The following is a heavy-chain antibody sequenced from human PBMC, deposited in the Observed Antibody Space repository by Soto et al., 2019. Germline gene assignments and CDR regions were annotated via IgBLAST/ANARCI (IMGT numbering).Heavy chain of an antibody. D-gene: IGHD3-22*01. CDR3: ARAPADYYDSSGYYPY. V-gene: IGHV1-69*13. J-gene: IGHJ4*02. Sequence: SVKVSCKASGGTFSSYAISWVRQAPGQGLEWMGGIIPIFGTANYAQKFQGRVTITADESTSTAYMELSSLRSEDTAVYYCARAPADYYDSSGYYPYWGQGTLVTVSS. CDR2: IIPIFGTA. CDR1: GGTFSSYA.